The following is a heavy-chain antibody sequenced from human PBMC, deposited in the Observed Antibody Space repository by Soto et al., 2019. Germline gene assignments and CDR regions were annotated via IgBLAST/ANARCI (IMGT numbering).Heavy chain of an antibody. V-gene: IGHV2-70*11. CDR2: IDWDDDK. D-gene: IGHD6-19*01. CDR3: ARSIAVAATRDGQNLDY. J-gene: IGHJ4*02. CDR1: GFSLGTSGMC. Sequence: SGPTLVNPTQTLTLTCSFSGFSLGTSGMCVHWFRQPPGKALEWLARIDWDDDKYYITSLKTRLTISKDTSKNQVVLTMTNMDPVDTATYYCARSIAVAATRDGQNLDYWGQGTLVTVSS.